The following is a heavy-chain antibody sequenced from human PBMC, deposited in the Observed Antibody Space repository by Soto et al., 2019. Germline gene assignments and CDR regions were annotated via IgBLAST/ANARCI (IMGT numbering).Heavy chain of an antibody. J-gene: IGHJ4*02. Sequence: GASVKVSCKASGYTFTIYCISWVRQAPGQGLEWMGWISTYNGNTNYAQKFQGRVTMTTDTSTSTAYMELRSLRSDDTAVYYCARDNELFDYWGQGTLVTVSS. CDR3: ARDNELFDY. D-gene: IGHD1-1*01. CDR2: ISTYNGNT. V-gene: IGHV1-18*01. CDR1: GYTFTIYC.